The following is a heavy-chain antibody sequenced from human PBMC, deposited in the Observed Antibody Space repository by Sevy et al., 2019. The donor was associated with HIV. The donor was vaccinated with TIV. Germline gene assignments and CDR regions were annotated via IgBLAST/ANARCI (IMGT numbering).Heavy chain of an antibody. D-gene: IGHD3-16*01. CDR2: ISSSSSYI. J-gene: IGHJ4*02. CDR1: GFTFSSYS. CDR3: ARDLYSGSFRGFGY. V-gene: IGHV3-21*01. Sequence: GGSLRLSCAASGFTFSSYSMNWVRQAPGKGLEWVSSISSSSSYIYYADSLKGRFTISRDNAKNSLYLQMNSLRAEDTAVYYCARDLYSGSFRGFGYWGQGTLVTVSS.